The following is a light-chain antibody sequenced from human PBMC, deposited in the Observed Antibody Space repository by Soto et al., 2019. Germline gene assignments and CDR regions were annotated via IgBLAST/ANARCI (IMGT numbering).Light chain of an antibody. CDR2: DVS. V-gene: IGLV2-23*02. CDR1: SSDVGGYNF. CDR3: CSYAGSSTYV. J-gene: IGLJ1*01. Sequence: QSVLTQPASVSGSPGQSITISCTGTSSDVGGYNFVSWYQQHPGKAPKLMIYDVSNRPSGVSYRFSGSKSGNTASLTISGLQAEDDAEYYCCSYAGSSTYVFGTGTKVTVL.